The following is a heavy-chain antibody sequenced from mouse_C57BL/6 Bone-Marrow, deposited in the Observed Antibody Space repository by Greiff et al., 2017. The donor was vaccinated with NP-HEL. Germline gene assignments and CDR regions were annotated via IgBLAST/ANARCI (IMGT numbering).Heavy chain of an antibody. Sequence: EVMLVESGGGLVQPGGSLKLSCAASGFTFSDYYMYWVRQTPEKRLEWVAYISNGGGSTYYPDTVKGRFTISRDNAKNTLYLQMSRLKSEDTAMYYWAREDCNCDAMGYWGQGTSVT. J-gene: IGHJ4*01. D-gene: IGHD2-1*01. CDR2: ISNGGGST. CDR1: GFTFSDYY. V-gene: IGHV5-12*01. CDR3: AREDCNCDAMGY.